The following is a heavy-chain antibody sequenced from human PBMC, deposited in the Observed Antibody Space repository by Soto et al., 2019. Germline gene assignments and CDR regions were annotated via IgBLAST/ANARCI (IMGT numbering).Heavy chain of an antibody. Sequence: GGSLRLSCAASGFPFSSYSMNWVRQAPGKGLEWVSSISSSSSYIYYADSVKGRFTISRDNAKNSLYLQMNSLRAEDTAVYYCASSSGSYYDLGFDYWGQGTLVTVSS. CDR3: ASSSGSYYDLGFDY. V-gene: IGHV3-21*01. D-gene: IGHD1-26*01. CDR1: GFPFSSYS. J-gene: IGHJ4*02. CDR2: ISSSSSYI.